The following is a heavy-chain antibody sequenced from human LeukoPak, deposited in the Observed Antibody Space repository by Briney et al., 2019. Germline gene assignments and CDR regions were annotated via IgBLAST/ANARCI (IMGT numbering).Heavy chain of an antibody. CDR1: GYTFTIYA. D-gene: IGHD3-22*01. J-gene: IGHJ4*02. Sequence: GASVKVSCKASGYTFTIYAMNWVRQAPGQGLEWMGWINTNTGNPTYAQGFTGRFVFSLDTSVSTAYLQISSLKAEDTAVYYCARESGYYYDSSGPDPGDYGGQGTLVTVSS. CDR2: INTNTGNP. V-gene: IGHV7-4-1*02. CDR3: ARESGYYYDSSGPDPGDY.